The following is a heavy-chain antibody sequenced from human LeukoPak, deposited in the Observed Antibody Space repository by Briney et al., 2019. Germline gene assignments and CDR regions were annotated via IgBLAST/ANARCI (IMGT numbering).Heavy chain of an antibody. V-gene: IGHV3-23*01. CDR1: GFAFSSYA. J-gene: IGHJ3*02. CDR3: ARAGYSGSYSDAFDI. Sequence: GGSLRLSCAASGFAFSSYAMSWVRQAPGKGLEWVSSIISSGGVTYYADSVRGRFTISRDNSKNTVYLQMDSLRAEDTAVYYCARAGYSGSYSDAFDIWGQGTMVTVSS. CDR2: IISSGGVT. D-gene: IGHD1-26*01.